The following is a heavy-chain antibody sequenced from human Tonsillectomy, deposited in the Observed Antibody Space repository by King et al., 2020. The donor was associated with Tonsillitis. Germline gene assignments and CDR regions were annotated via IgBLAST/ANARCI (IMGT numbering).Heavy chain of an antibody. J-gene: IGHJ6*02. CDR1: GDTFTSYA. V-gene: IGHV1-69*01. CDR3: ARGGGAGTAMDA. D-gene: IGHD1-26*01. Sequence: VQLVESGSEVKKPGSSVKVSCKGSGDTFTSYAVSWVRQAPGQGLEWMGGIIPDFGTTNYAQKFQGRVTITADESTSTVYMELSSLRSDDTAVYYCARGGGAGTAMDAWGQGTTVTVSS. CDR2: IIPDFGTT.